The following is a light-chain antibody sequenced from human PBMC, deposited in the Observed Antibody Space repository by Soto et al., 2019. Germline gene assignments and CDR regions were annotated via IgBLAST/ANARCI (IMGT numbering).Light chain of an antibody. CDR1: QSVSSN. CDR2: GAS. CDR3: QQYNNGPPYT. Sequence: EIVMTQSPATLSVSPGERATLSCRASQSVSSNLAWYQQKPGQAPRLLIYGASTRATGIPARVSGSGSGTEFTLTISSLQSEDFAVYYCQQYNNGPPYTFGQGTKLEIK. J-gene: IGKJ2*01. V-gene: IGKV3-15*01.